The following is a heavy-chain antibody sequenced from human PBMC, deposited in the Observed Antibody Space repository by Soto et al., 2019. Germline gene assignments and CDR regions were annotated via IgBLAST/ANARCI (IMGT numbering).Heavy chain of an antibody. CDR1: ADSFRGAEYY. Sequence: VLLQESGPRLLRPSETLSLTCTVSADSFRGAEYYWSWIRQPLGKGPGWIGYTYYNGDTNYNPALRSRVTMSEDTSKNQFSLRLSSVTAADTAVYFCARGPAYINGWRTFDLWGRGILVTVSS. V-gene: IGHV4-61*08. CDR2: TYYNGDT. D-gene: IGHD6-19*01. J-gene: IGHJ4*02. CDR3: ARGPAYINGWRTFDL.